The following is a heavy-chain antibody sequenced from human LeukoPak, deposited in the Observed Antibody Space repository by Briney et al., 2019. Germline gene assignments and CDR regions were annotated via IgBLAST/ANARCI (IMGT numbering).Heavy chain of an antibody. CDR2: LSRDNDR. J-gene: IGHJ4*02. D-gene: IGHD3-22*01. V-gene: IGHV2-5*02. CDR3: AHSPIGTSSGYHYFFDY. CDR1: GFSLSTTGVA. Sequence: SGPTLVKPTQTLTLTCTFSGFSLSTTGVAVGWIRQPSLKALEWLALLSRDNDRRYSPSLKSRLTITKNTSKNQVVLTMPNMDPVDTATYYCAHSPIGTSSGYHYFFDYWGQGTLVTVSS.